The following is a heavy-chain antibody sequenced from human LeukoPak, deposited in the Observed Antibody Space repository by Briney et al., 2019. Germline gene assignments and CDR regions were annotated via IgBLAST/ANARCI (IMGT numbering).Heavy chain of an antibody. J-gene: IGHJ4*02. CDR2: ISSSSSYI. D-gene: IGHD1-26*01. CDR1: GFTFSSYS. CDR3: ARDRIVGATIGY. V-gene: IGHV3-21*01. Sequence: GGSLRLSCAASGFTFSSYSMNWVRQAPGKGLEWVSSISSSSSYIYYADSVKGRFTISRDNAKNSLYLQMNSLRAEDTAVYYCARDRIVGATIGYWGQGTLVTVSS.